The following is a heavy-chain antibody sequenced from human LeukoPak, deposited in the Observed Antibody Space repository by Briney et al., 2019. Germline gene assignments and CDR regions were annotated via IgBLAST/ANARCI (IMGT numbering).Heavy chain of an antibody. CDR1: GYTFSDYY. D-gene: IGHD6-13*01. J-gene: IGHJ4*01. Sequence: ASVKVSCKASGYTFSDYYLHWVRQAPGQGLEWMGWINPNSGGTNFAQKFRGRVTMTRDTSITTAYMELTRLKSDDTAVYYCARGGVRTAASSLGYWGQGTLVIVSS. CDR2: INPNSGGT. CDR3: ARGGVRTAASSLGY. V-gene: IGHV1-2*02.